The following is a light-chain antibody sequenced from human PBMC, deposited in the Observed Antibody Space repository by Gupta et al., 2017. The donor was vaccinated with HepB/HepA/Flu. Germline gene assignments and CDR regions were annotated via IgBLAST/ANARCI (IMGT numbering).Light chain of an antibody. CDR3: QQPYWSPHT. CDR2: AAS. J-gene: IGKJ1*01. Sequence: DVQMTQSPSTLSASVGDRVTITCRASRSMSRYLKWYQQKPGTATKLLIYAASNLQTGIPSRCSGRCAGTVFTLTISSLQHEFVATYYRQQPYWSPHTFGQGTKVEIK. CDR1: RSMSRY. V-gene: IGKV1-39*01.